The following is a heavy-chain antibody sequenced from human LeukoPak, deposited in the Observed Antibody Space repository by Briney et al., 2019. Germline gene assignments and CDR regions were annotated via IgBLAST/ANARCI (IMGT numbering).Heavy chain of an antibody. Sequence: GASVKVSWKVSGHTLTELSMHWVRQAPGKGLEWMGGFDPEDGETIYAQKFQGRVTMTEDTSTDTAYMELSSLRSEDTAVYYCAIGSVGAMVTSPFDYWGQGTLVTVSS. J-gene: IGHJ4*02. CDR2: FDPEDGET. V-gene: IGHV1-24*01. CDR1: GHTLTELS. D-gene: IGHD5-18*01. CDR3: AIGSVGAMVTSPFDY.